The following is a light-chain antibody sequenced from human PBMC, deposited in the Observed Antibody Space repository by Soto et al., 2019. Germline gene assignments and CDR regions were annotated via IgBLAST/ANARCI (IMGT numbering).Light chain of an antibody. Sequence: QSVLTQPPSVSEAPRQRVTISCSGSSSNTGKNGLNSYQQLPRKAPKLLIYYDDLLPSGVSDRFSVSKSGTSASLASSGLQSEYEADYSCAAGDDSLNGYVFGIGTKVTVL. V-gene: IGLV1-36*01. CDR3: AAGDDSLNGYV. CDR2: YDD. J-gene: IGLJ1*01. CDR1: SSNTGKNG.